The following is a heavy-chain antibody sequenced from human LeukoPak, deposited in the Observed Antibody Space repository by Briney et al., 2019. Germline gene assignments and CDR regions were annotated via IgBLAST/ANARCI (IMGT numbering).Heavy chain of an antibody. CDR1: GFTFSSYD. J-gene: IGHJ4*02. D-gene: IGHD6-13*01. V-gene: IGHV3-30*02. Sequence: GGSLRLSCAASGFTFSSYDMHWVRQAPGKGLEWVAFIQYDESTRYYADSLKGRITISRDNSKNTLYLQMNRLRAEDTAVYYCARDSIRQQLYYFDYWGLGTLVTVSS. CDR2: IQYDESTR. CDR3: ARDSIRQQLYYFDY.